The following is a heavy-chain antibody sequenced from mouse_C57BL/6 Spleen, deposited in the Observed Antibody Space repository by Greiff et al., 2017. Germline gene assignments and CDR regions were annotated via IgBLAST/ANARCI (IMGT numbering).Heavy chain of an antibody. D-gene: IGHD1-1*01. J-gene: IGHJ3*01. V-gene: IGHV14-4*01. CDR1: GFNIKDDY. Sequence: EVQLQQSGAELVRPGASVKLSCTASGFNIKDDYMHWVKQRPEQGLEWIGWIDPENGDTEYASKFQGKATITADTSSNTAYLQLSSLTSEDTAVYYCTTYWTGFADWGQGTLVTVSA. CDR2: IDPENGDT. CDR3: TTYWTGFAD.